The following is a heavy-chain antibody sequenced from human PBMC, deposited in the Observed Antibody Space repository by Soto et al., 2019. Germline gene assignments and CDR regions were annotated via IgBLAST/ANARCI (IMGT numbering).Heavy chain of an antibody. CDR1: GGSISSGGYY. V-gene: IGHV4-31*03. D-gene: IGHD2-2*01. CDR3: ARGFKVPVPAAPMGGWFDP. J-gene: IGHJ5*02. CDR2: IYYSGST. Sequence: SETLSLTCTVSGGSISSGGYYWSWIRQHPGKGLEWIGYIYYSGSTYYNPSLKSRVTISVDTSKNQFSLKLSSVTAADTAVYYCARGFKVPVPAAPMGGWFDPWGQGTLVTVSS.